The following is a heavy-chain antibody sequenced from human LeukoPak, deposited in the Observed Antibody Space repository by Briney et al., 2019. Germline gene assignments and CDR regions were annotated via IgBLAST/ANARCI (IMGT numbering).Heavy chain of an antibody. J-gene: IGHJ4*02. D-gene: IGHD3-9*01. CDR3: ARDQRGYYDILTGYYGIDY. CDR2: ISPNSGGT. V-gene: IGHV1-2*02. Sequence: ASVTVSCKASGYTFTGYYMHWVRQAPGQGLEWMGWISPNSGGTNYAQKFQGRVTMTRDTSISTAYMELSRLRSDDTAVYYCARDQRGYYDILTGYYGIDYWGQGTLVTVSS. CDR1: GYTFTGYY.